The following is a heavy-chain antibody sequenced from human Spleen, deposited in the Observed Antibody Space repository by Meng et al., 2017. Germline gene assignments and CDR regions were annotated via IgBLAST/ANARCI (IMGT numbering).Heavy chain of an antibody. CDR3: ARGPTTMAHDFDY. Sequence: QVRLPQWGQGLLNPSGTLSLTCLASVGSFSDYYWSWIRQPPGKGLEWIGEINHSGSTNYNPSLESRATISVDTSQNNLSLKLSSVTAADSAVYYCARGPTTMAHDFDYWGQGTLVTVSS. V-gene: IGHV4-34*02. D-gene: IGHD4-11*01. CDR1: VGSFSDYY. J-gene: IGHJ4*02. CDR2: INHSGST.